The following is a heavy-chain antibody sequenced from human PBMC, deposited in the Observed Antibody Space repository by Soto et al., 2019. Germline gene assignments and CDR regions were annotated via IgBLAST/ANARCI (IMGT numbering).Heavy chain of an antibody. Sequence: QVQLVQSGAEVKKPGSSVKVSCKASGGTFSSYAISWVRQAPGQGLEWMGGIIPIFGTANYAQQFQGRVTITADESTSTAYMELRSLRSEDTAVYYCAREWIVGATTLRPHWGQGTLVTVSS. CDR2: IIPIFGTA. V-gene: IGHV1-69*12. J-gene: IGHJ4*02. CDR3: AREWIVGATTLRPH. D-gene: IGHD1-26*01. CDR1: GGTFSSYA.